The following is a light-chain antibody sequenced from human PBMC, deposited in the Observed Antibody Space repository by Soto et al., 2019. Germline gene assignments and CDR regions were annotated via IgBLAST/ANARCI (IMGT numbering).Light chain of an antibody. CDR2: GAS. CDR1: QSLSNN. J-gene: IGKJ5*01. CDR3: QQYIHWPPIT. Sequence: IVMTQSPATLSVSPGEGATLSCRASQSLSNNLAWYQQKPGQTPRLLIYGASNRAAGIPARFSGSGSGTEFTLTISSLESEDLAGYYCQQYIHWPPITFGQGTRLDIK. V-gene: IGKV3-15*01.